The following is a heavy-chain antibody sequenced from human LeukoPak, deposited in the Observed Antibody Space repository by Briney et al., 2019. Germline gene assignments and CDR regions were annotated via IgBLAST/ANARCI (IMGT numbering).Heavy chain of an antibody. D-gene: IGHD3-22*01. CDR1: GYTFTGYY. V-gene: IGHV1-2*02. CDR3: AREDFYDSSGYYKTKEYFQH. J-gene: IGHJ1*01. CDR2: INPNSGGT. Sequence: ASVKLSCKASGYTFTGYYMHLVRQAPGQGLEGMGWINPNSGGTNYAQKFQGRVTMPRDTSISTAYMELSWLRSDDTAVYYCAREDFYDSSGYYKTKEYFQHWGQGTLVTVSS.